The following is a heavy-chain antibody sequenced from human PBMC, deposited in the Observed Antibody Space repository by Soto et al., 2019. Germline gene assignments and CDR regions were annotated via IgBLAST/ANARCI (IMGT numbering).Heavy chain of an antibody. D-gene: IGHD2-15*01. V-gene: IGHV1-69*13. CDR2: IIPIFGTA. CDR1: GGTFSSYA. CDR3: ARHSLYFSGGSCDFLPVIDF. J-gene: IGHJ4*02. Sequence: ASVKVSCKASGGTFSSYAISWVRQAPGQGLEWMEGIIPIFGTANYAQKFQGRVTITADESTSTAYMELSSLRSEDTAVYYCARHSLYFSGGSCDFLPVIDFLGQGSLV.